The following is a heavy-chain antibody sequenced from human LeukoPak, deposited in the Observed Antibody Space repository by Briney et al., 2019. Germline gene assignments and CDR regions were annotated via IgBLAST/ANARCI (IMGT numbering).Heavy chain of an antibody. CDR2: ISYDGSNK. J-gene: IGHJ3*02. V-gene: IGHV3-30*04. CDR1: GFTFSSYA. Sequence: GGSLRRSCAASGFTFSSYAMHWVRQAPGKGLEWVAVISYDGSNKYYADSVKGRFTISRDNSKNTLYLQMNSLRAEDTAVYYCAKQSSAYDSSGYLDAFDIWGQGTMVTVSS. D-gene: IGHD3-22*01. CDR3: AKQSSAYDSSGYLDAFDI.